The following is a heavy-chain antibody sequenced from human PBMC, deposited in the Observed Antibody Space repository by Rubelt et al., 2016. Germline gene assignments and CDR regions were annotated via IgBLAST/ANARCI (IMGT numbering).Heavy chain of an antibody. CDR1: GGSISSSSYY. J-gene: IGHJ3*02. V-gene: IGHV4-39*07. Sequence: QLQLQESGPGLVKPSETLSLTCTVSGGSISSSSYYWGWIRQPPGKGLEWIGSIYYSGSTYYNPSLKIRVTISVDTSKNQFSLKLSSVTAADTAVYYCARQPNDSSWYEGDAFDIWGQGTMVTVSS. D-gene: IGHD6-13*01. CDR2: IYYSGST. CDR3: ARQPNDSSWYEGDAFDI.